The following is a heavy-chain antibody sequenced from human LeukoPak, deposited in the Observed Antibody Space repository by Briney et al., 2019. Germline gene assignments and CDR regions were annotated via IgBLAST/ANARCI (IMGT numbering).Heavy chain of an antibody. CDR2: IIPILGIA. Sequence: GASEKVSCKASGGTFSSYAISWVRQAPGQGLEWMGRIIPILGIANYAQKFQGRVTITADKSTSTAYMELSSLRSEDTAVYYCARNRWTKEAMDYWGQGTLVTVSS. CDR3: ARNRWTKEAMDY. V-gene: IGHV1-69*04. CDR1: GGTFSSYA. D-gene: IGHD5-24*01. J-gene: IGHJ4*02.